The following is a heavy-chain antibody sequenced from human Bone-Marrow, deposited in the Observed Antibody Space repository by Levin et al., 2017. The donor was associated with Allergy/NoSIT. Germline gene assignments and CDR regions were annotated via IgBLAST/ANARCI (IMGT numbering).Heavy chain of an antibody. CDR3: AHRMFGRFRRGFGDLACFDF. Sequence: SGPTLAKPTQTLTLTCTFSGFSLSTSGVGVGWIRQPPGKALEWLALLYWDDDKFYSPSLKTRLTITKDTSKTQVVFTMTNLALVDTAPYYCAHRMFGRFRRGFGDLACFDFWRQGTMVTVSS. J-gene: IGHJ3*01. CDR2: LYWDDDK. V-gene: IGHV2-5*02. D-gene: IGHD3-10*01. CDR1: GFSLSTSGVG.